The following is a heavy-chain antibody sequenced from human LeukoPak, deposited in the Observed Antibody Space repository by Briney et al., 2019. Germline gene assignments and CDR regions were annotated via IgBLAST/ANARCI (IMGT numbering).Heavy chain of an antibody. CDR1: GFTFSSYA. CDR3: AKDLAYCGGDCYSPNYFDY. Sequence: PGGSLRLSCAASGFTFSSYAMSWVRQAPGKGLEWVSAISGSGGSTYYADSVKGRFTISRDNSKNTLYLQMNSLRVEDTAVYYCAKDLAYCGGDCYSPNYFDYWGQGTLVTVSS. J-gene: IGHJ4*02. V-gene: IGHV3-23*01. CDR2: ISGSGGST. D-gene: IGHD2-21*02.